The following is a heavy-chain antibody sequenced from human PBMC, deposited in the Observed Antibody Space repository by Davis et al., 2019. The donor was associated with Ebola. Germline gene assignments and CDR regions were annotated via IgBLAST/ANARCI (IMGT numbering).Heavy chain of an antibody. CDR2: IIPILRLA. D-gene: IGHD2-15*01. J-gene: IGHJ4*02. CDR1: GYTFTDHP. CDR3: ARGKQVVFDSFDY. V-gene: IGHV1-69*10. Sequence: SVKVSCKTSGYTFTDHPMHWVRQAPGQGLEWMGGIIPILRLANYAQKFQGRVTITADESTSTAYMELNSLRSEDTAVYYCARGKQVVFDSFDYWGQGTLVTVSS.